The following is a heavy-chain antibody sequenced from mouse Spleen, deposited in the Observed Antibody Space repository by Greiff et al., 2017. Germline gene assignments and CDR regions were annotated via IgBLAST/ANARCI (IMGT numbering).Heavy chain of an antibody. CDR2: IYPSDSET. V-gene: IGHV1-61*01. CDR1: GYTFTSYW. D-gene: IGHD1-1*01. Sequence: VKLSCKASGYTFTSYWMDWVKQRPGQGLEWIGNIYPSDSETHYNQKFKDKATLTVDKSSSTAYMQLSSLTSEDSAVYYCARGGSSWYFDVWGTGTTVTVSS. J-gene: IGHJ1*03. CDR3: ARGGSSWYFDV.